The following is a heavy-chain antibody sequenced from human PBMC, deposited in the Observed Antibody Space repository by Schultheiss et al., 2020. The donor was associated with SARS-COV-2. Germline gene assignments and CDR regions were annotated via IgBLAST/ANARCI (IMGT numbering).Heavy chain of an antibody. CDR3: ARVRTDLGRVGYYYGMDV. V-gene: IGHV3-11*06. Sequence: GGSLRLSCAASGFTFSDYYMSWIRQAPGKGLEWVSYISSSSSYTNYADSVKGRFTISRDNAKNSLYLQMNSLRAEDTAVYYCARVRTDLGRVGYYYGMDVWGQGTTVTVSS. D-gene: IGHD1/OR15-1a*01. J-gene: IGHJ6*02. CDR2: ISSSSSYT. CDR1: GFTFSDYY.